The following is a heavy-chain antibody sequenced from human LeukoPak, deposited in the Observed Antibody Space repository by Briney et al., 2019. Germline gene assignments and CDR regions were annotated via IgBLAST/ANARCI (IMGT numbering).Heavy chain of an antibody. CDR1: GFTFINAW. Sequence: GGSLGLSCAASGFTFINAWMSWVRQAPGKGLEWVANINQDGSEKYYVDSVKGRFTISRDNAKNSLYLQMNSLRAEDTAVYYCARDLHSSGWTDYWGQGTLVTVSS. CDR3: ARDLHSSGWTDY. J-gene: IGHJ4*02. V-gene: IGHV3-7*01. D-gene: IGHD6-19*01. CDR2: INQDGSEK.